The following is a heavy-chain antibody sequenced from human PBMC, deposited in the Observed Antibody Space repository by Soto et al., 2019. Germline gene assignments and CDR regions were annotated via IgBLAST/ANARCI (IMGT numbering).Heavy chain of an antibody. J-gene: IGHJ4*02. Sequence: GASVKVSCKASGYTFTSYGISWVRQAPGRGLEWMGWISAYNGNTNYAQKLQGRVTMTTDTSTSTAYMELRSLRSDDTAVYYCARDCSSTSCYATGYYFDYWGQGTLVTVSS. D-gene: IGHD2-2*01. CDR1: GYTFTSYG. CDR2: ISAYNGNT. V-gene: IGHV1-18*01. CDR3: ARDCSSTSCYATGYYFDY.